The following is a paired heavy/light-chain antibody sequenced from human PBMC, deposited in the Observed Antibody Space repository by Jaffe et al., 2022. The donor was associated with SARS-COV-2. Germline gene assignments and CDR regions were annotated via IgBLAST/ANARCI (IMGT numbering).Light chain of an antibody. V-gene: IGKV1-17*01. J-gene: IGKJ3*01. CDR2: AAS. CDR3: LQHNTYPLG. Sequence: DIQMTQSPSSLSASVGDRVTITCRASQGIRNDLGWYQQKPGKAPKRLIYAASSLQSGVPSRFSGSGSGTEFTLTISCLQPEDFATYYCLQHNTYPLGFGPGTKVDIK. CDR1: QGIRND.
Heavy chain of an antibody. D-gene: IGHD1-26*01. Sequence: QLQLQESGPGLVKPSETLSLTCTVSGGSISSSNYYWGWIRQPPGKGLEWIGNIYYSGNTYYNPSLKSRVTLSVDTSKSQFSLTLSSVTAADTAVYYCATYPYSGNYGWTALDIWGQGTMVTVSS. CDR3: ATYPYSGNYGWTALDI. J-gene: IGHJ3*02. CDR1: GGSISSSNYY. V-gene: IGHV4-39*01. CDR2: IYYSGNT.